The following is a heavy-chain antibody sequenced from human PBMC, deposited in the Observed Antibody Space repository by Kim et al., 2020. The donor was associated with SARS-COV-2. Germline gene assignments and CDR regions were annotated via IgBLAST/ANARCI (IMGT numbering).Heavy chain of an antibody. D-gene: IGHD3-10*01. V-gene: IGHV3-30*04. Sequence: GGSLRLSCAASGFTFSSYAMHWVRQAPGKGLEWVAVISYDGSNKYYADSVKGRFTISRDNSKNTPYLQMNSLRAEDTAVYYCARARSGSYIDWFDPWGQGTLVTVSS. CDR1: GFTFSSYA. J-gene: IGHJ5*02. CDR2: ISYDGSNK. CDR3: ARARSGSYIDWFDP.